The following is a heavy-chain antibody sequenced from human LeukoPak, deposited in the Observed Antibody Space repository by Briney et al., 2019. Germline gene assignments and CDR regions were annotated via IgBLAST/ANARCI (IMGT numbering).Heavy chain of an antibody. CDR1: GGSISSYY. Sequence: PSETLSLTCTVSGGSISSYYWSWIRQPPGKGLEWIGYIYYSGNTNYNPSLKSRVTISVDTSKNQFSLKLSSVTAADTAVFYCARRIGYNYYDYWGQGTLVTVSS. CDR3: ARRIGYNYYDY. CDR2: IYYSGNT. V-gene: IGHV4-59*08. J-gene: IGHJ4*02. D-gene: IGHD5-24*01.